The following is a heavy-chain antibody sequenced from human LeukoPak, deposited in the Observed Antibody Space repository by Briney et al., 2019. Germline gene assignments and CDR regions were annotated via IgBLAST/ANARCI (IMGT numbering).Heavy chain of an antibody. J-gene: IGHJ3*02. CDR1: GGSISSGDYY. D-gene: IGHD1-26*01. V-gene: IGHV4-30-4*01. CDR2: MYYSGNT. CDR3: ARELRRSDRAFDI. Sequence: SETLSLTCTVSGGSISSGDYYWSWIRQPPGKGLEWIGYMYYSGNTYYNPSLKSRVTISVDTSKNQFSLRLSSVTAADTAVYYCARELRRSDRAFDIWGQGTMVTVSS.